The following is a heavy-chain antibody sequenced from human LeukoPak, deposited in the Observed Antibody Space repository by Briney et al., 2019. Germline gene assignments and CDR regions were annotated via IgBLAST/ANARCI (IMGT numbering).Heavy chain of an antibody. Sequence: SETLSLTCTVSGGSISSSSYYWGWIRQPPGKGLEWIGSIYYSGSTYYNPSLKSRVTISIDTSKNQFSLKLSSVTAADTAVYYCARSRYNWIRFDYWGQGTLVTVSS. D-gene: IGHD1-20*01. V-gene: IGHV4-39*07. CDR2: IYYSGST. J-gene: IGHJ4*02. CDR3: ARSRYNWIRFDY. CDR1: GGSISSSSYY.